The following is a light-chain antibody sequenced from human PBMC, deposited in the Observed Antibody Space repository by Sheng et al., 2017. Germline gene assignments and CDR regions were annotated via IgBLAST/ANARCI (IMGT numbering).Light chain of an antibody. CDR3: QQYTSYSKLT. CDR2: QAS. Sequence: DIQMTQSPSTLSASVGDRVTITCRASQSISNWLAWYQQKPGKAPKLLIYQASSLESGVPSRFSGSGSGTEFTLTISSLQPDDFATYYCQQYTSYSKLTFGGGTQVE. V-gene: IGKV1-5*03. J-gene: IGKJ4*01. CDR1: QSISNW.